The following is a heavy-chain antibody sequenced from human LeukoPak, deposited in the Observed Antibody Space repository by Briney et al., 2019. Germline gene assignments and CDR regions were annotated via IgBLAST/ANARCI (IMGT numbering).Heavy chain of an antibody. D-gene: IGHD5-18*01. CDR2: ISGSGTNT. J-gene: IGHJ4*02. CDR1: GFTFSSYG. CDR3: AKSSRPVTAMAFFDY. Sequence: GGSLRLSCAASGFTFSSYGMSWVRQAPGKGLEWVSGISGSGTNTNYADSVKGRFTISRDNSKNTVYLQMKSLRAEDTAVYYCAKSSRPVTAMAFFDYWGQGTLVTVSS. V-gene: IGHV3-23*01.